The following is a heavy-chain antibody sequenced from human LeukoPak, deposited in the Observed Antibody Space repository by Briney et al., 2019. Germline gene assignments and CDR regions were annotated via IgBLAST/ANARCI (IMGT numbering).Heavy chain of an antibody. Sequence: SETLSLTCTVSGGSMSSYYWTWIRQPPGKGLEWIGYIYYSGSTNYNPSLKSRVTISVDTSKNQFSLKLSSVTAADTAVYYCARISTHGSGSYPYYYYYGMDVWGQGTTVTVSS. V-gene: IGHV4-59*08. CDR1: GGSMSSYY. CDR2: IYYSGST. D-gene: IGHD3-10*01. J-gene: IGHJ6*02. CDR3: ARISTHGSGSYPYYYYYGMDV.